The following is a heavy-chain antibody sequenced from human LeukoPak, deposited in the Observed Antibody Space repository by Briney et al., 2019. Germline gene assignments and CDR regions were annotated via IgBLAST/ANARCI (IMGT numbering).Heavy chain of an antibody. D-gene: IGHD3-9*01. CDR2: INPNSGGT. CDR3: ARVSYDILTGYYEDRGIDY. CDR1: GYTFTGYY. V-gene: IGHV1-2*02. Sequence: GASVKVSCKASGYTFTGYYMHWVRQAPGQGLEWMGWINPNSGGTNYAQKFQGRVTMTRDTSISTAYMELSRLRSDDTAVYYCARVSYDILTGYYEDRGIDYWGQGTLVTVSS. J-gene: IGHJ4*02.